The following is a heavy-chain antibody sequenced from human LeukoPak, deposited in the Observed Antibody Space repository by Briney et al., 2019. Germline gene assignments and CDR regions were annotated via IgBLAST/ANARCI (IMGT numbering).Heavy chain of an antibody. D-gene: IGHD5-12*01. J-gene: IGHJ4*02. CDR3: ARDSKGLRPFDY. CDR1: GFTFSSYA. CDR2: ISYVGSNK. V-gene: IGHV3-30-3*01. Sequence: PGGSLGLSCAASGFTFSSYAMHWVRQAPGKGLEWVAVISYVGSNKYYADSVKGRFTISRDNSKNTLYLQMNSLRAEDTAVYYCARDSKGLRPFDYWGQGTLVPVSP.